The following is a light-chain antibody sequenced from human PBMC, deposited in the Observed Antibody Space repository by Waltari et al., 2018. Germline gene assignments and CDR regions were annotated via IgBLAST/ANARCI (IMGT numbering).Light chain of an antibody. CDR1: SSDIGSYNL. CDR2: EGN. V-gene: IGLV2-23*03. J-gene: IGLJ2*01. CDR3: CSFAGYTNFVA. Sequence: QSALTQPASVSGSPGQSITISCTGTSSDIGSYNLVSWYQQHPGKAPRLIIYEGNKRPSGVATRVAGSKSGNTTSLTISGLQADDEANYHCCSFAGYTNFVAFGGGTKVTVL.